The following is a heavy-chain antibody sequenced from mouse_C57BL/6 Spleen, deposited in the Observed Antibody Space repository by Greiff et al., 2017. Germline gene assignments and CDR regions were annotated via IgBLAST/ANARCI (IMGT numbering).Heavy chain of an antibody. V-gene: IGHV5-16*01. Sequence: EVKLVESEGGLVQPGSSMKLSCTASGFTFSDYYMAWVRQVPEKGLEWVANINYDGSSTYYLDSLKSRFIISRDNAKNILYLQMSSLKSEDTATYYCAREGGYYGSSPFAYWGQGTLVTVSA. J-gene: IGHJ3*01. CDR2: INYDGSST. D-gene: IGHD1-1*01. CDR3: AREGGYYGSSPFAY. CDR1: GFTFSDYY.